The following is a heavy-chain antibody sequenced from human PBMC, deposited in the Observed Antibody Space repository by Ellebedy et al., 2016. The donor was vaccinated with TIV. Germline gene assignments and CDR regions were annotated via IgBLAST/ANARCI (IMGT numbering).Heavy chain of an antibody. J-gene: IGHJ4*02. CDR1: GFTFSSYA. CDR2: ISGSGGST. Sequence: PGGSLRLSCAASGFTFSSYAMSWVRQAPGKGLEWVSAISGSGGSTYYADSVKGRFTISRDNSKITLYLQMNSLRAEDTAVYYCAKDRDGYSYGYVGDYFDYWGQGTLVTVSS. CDR3: AKDRDGYSYGYVGDYFDY. V-gene: IGHV3-23*01. D-gene: IGHD5-18*01.